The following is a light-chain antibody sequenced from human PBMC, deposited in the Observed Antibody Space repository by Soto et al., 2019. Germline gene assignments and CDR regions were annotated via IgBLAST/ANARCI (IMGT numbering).Light chain of an antibody. J-gene: IGLJ1*01. CDR2: EDS. Sequence: QSALTQPASVSGSPGQSITISCTGTSSDVGGYNYVSWYQQHPGKAPKLMIYEDSNRPSGVSNRFSGSKSGNTASLTISGLQAEDEADYYCSSYTSSSTLAYVFGTGTKVTVL. V-gene: IGLV2-14*01. CDR3: SSYTSSSTLAYV. CDR1: SSDVGGYNY.